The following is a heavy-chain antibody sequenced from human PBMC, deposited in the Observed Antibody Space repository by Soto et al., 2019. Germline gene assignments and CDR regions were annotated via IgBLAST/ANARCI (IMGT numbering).Heavy chain of an antibody. J-gene: IGHJ6*02. CDR2: IYNSGST. Sequence: SETLSLTCTVSGGSISSDYWSWIRRPPGKGLEWIGFIYNSGSTNYNPSLKSRVTISMDTSRNHFSLILSSVTAADTAVYYCARVPDVWGQGTTVTVSS. CDR1: GGSISSDY. V-gene: IGHV4-59*01. CDR3: ARVPDV.